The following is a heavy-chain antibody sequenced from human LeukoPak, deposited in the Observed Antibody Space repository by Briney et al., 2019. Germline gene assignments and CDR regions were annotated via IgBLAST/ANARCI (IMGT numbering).Heavy chain of an antibody. J-gene: IGHJ4*02. CDR3: ARKYNSGWWIDC. V-gene: IGHV3-53*01. CDR2: ISSGGTT. Sequence: GGSLRLSCAASGFAVSSNCMNWVRQAPGKGLEWVSFISSGGTTHYADSVKGRFTISRDNSKNTLYLHMNTLRAEDTAVYYCARKYNSGWWIDCWGQGTLVTVSS. D-gene: IGHD6-19*01. CDR1: GFAVSSNC.